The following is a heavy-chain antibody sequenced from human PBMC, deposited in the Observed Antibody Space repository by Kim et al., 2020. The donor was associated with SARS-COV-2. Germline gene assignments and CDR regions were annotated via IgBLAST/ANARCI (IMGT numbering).Heavy chain of an antibody. Sequence: SETLSLTCTVSGGSISSYYWSWIRQPPGKGLEWIGYIYYSGSTNYNPSLKSRVTISVDTSKNQFSLKLSSVTAADTAVYYCARGRGEMATIRRRYYYYGMDVWGQGTTVTVSS. D-gene: IGHD5-12*01. CDR2: IYYSGST. J-gene: IGHJ6*02. CDR3: ARGRGEMATIRRRYYYYGMDV. V-gene: IGHV4-59*13. CDR1: GGSISSYY.